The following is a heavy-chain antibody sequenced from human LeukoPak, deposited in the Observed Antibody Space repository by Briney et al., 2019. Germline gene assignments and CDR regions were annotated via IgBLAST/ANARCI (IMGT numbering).Heavy chain of an antibody. CDR2: IYYSGST. Sequence: SETLSLTCTVSGGSISSSSYYWGWIRQPPGKGLEWIGSIYYSGSTYYNPSLKSRVTISVDTSKNQFSLKLSSVTAADTAVYYCARDLQTYSYGSGSSSWGQGALVTVSS. V-gene: IGHV4-39*02. J-gene: IGHJ5*02. D-gene: IGHD3-10*01. CDR1: GGSISSSSYY. CDR3: ARDLQTYSYGSGSSS.